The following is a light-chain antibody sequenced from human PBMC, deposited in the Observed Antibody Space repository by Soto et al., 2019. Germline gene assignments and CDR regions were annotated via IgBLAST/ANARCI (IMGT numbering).Light chain of an antibody. J-gene: IGKJ5*01. CDR1: QSVSSN. CDR2: GAS. CDR3: QQYNYWIT. Sequence: EIVMTQSPATLSVSPGERATLSCRASQSVSSNLAWYQQKPGQAPRLLISGASTRATGIPARFSGSGSGTEFTLTISSLQSEDFAVYYCQQYNYWITFGQGTRLEIK. V-gene: IGKV3-15*01.